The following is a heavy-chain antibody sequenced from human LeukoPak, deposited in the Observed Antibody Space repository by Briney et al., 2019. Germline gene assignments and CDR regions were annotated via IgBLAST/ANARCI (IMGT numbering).Heavy chain of an antibody. Sequence: GGSLRLSCAASGFTFSDYYMSWIRQAPGKGLEWVSYISSTSSYTNYADSVKDRFTISRDNAKNSLYLLMNNLRAEDTAVYYCARDRQGSSWDDDYNYFDYWGQGTLVTVSS. J-gene: IGHJ4*02. CDR2: ISSTSSYT. V-gene: IGHV3-11*06. CDR3: ARDRQGSSWDDDYNYFDY. D-gene: IGHD6-13*01. CDR1: GFTFSDYY.